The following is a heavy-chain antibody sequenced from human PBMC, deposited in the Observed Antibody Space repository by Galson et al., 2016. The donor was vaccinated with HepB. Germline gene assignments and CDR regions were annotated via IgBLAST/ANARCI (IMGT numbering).Heavy chain of an antibody. V-gene: IGHV3-43D*03. D-gene: IGHD1-26*01. CDR3: SKASGSDYFFEH. Sequence: SLRLSCAASGFTFQDYVIHWVRQRPGKGLEWVSLINWDGSATFYTGSVKGRFTTSRDNSKNSLYLQMNSLTTEDTAFYFCSKASGSDYFFEHWGQGSLVTVSS. CDR1: GFTFQDYV. CDR2: INWDGSAT. J-gene: IGHJ4*02.